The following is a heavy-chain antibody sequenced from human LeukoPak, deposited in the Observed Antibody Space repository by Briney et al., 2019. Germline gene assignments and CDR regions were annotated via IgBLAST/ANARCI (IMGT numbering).Heavy chain of an antibody. Sequence: SETLSLTCAVYGGTFSGYYWSWIRQPPGKGLEWIGDINHSGSTNYNPSLKSRVTISVDTSKNQFSLKLSSVTAADTAVYYCARRPSLLRWFGERVNWFDPWGQGTLVTVSS. CDR2: INHSGST. J-gene: IGHJ5*02. V-gene: IGHV4-34*01. CDR1: GGTFSGYY. CDR3: ARRPSLLRWFGERVNWFDP. D-gene: IGHD3-10*01.